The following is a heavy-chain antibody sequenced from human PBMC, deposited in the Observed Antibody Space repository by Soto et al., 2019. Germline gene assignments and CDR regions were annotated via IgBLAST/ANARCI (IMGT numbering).Heavy chain of an antibody. Sequence: QVQLQESGPGLVKPSQTLSLTCTVSGGSISSGGYYWSWIRQHPGKGLEWIGYIYYSGSTYYNPSLKSRVTISVDTSKIKFSLKLSSVTAADTAVYYCARGPGATDCSSTSCYAPDYYYSYMDVWGKGTTVTVSS. J-gene: IGHJ6*03. CDR2: IYYSGST. V-gene: IGHV4-31*03. CDR1: GGSISSGGYY. D-gene: IGHD2-2*01. CDR3: ARGPGATDCSSTSCYAPDYYYSYMDV.